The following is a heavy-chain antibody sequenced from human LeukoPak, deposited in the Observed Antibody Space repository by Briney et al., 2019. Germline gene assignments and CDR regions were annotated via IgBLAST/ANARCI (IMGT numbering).Heavy chain of an antibody. Sequence: SETLSLTCTVSGGSISSYYWSWIRQPPGKGLEWLGYIYYSGSTNYNPSLKSRVTISVDTSKNQFSLKLSSVTAADTAVYYCARLKDDILTGSFDYWGQGTLVTVSS. CDR3: ARLKDDILTGSFDY. CDR1: GGSISSYY. D-gene: IGHD3-9*01. J-gene: IGHJ4*02. CDR2: IYYSGST. V-gene: IGHV4-59*08.